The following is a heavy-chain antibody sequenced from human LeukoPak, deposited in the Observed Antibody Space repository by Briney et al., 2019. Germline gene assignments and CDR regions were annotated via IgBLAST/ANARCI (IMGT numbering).Heavy chain of an antibody. D-gene: IGHD3-10*01. J-gene: IGHJ6*03. V-gene: IGHV1-24*01. CDR2: FDPEDGET. Sequence: ASVKVSCKVSGYTLTELSVHWVRQAPGKGLEWMGGFDPEDGETIYAQKFQGRVTMTEDTSTDTAYMELSSLRSEDTAVYYCATDGSGSYSHYWYMDVWGKGTTVTVSS. CDR3: ATDGSGSYSHYWYMDV. CDR1: GYTLTELS.